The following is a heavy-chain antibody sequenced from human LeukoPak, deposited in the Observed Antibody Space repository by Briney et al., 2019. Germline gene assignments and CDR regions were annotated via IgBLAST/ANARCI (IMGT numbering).Heavy chain of an antibody. J-gene: IGHJ6*03. CDR2: IYTSGST. V-gene: IGHV4-4*07. CDR1: GSSISSYY. CDR3: ARDQAVTMYYYYYYMDV. Sequence: SETLSLTCTVSGSSISSYYWSWIRQPAGKGLEWIGRIYTSGSTNYNPSLKRRVTMSVDTSKNQFSLKLSSVTAADTAVYYCARDQAVTMYYYYYYMDVWGKGTTVTVSS. D-gene: IGHD4-17*01.